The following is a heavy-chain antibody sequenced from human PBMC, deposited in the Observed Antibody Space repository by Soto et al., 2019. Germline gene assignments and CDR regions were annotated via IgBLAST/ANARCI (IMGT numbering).Heavy chain of an antibody. D-gene: IGHD1-1*01. V-gene: IGHV4-4*07. Sequence: LSLTCTVSGASISSFYWSWIRKSAGKGLEWIGRIYATGTTDYNPSLKSRVMMSVDTSKKQFSLKLRSVTAADTAVYYCVRDGTKTIRDWIHSRGQAISVTVS. J-gene: IGHJ5*01. CDR1: GASISSFY. CDR3: VRDGTKTIRDWIHS. CDR2: IYATGTT.